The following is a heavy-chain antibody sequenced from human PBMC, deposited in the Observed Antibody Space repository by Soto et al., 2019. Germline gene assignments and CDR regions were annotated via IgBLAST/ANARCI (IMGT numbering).Heavy chain of an antibody. CDR2: ISAYNGNT. V-gene: IGHV1-18*01. J-gene: IGHJ6*02. CDR3: ARARGMAAASSPYYYYYCGMDV. CDR1: GYTFTSYG. Sequence: ASVKVSCKASGYTFTSYGISWVRQAPGQGLEWMGRISAYNGNTNYAQKLQGRVTMTTDTSTSTAYMELRSLRSDDTAVYYCARARGMAAASSPYYYYYCGMDVWGQGTTVTVSS. D-gene: IGHD6-13*01.